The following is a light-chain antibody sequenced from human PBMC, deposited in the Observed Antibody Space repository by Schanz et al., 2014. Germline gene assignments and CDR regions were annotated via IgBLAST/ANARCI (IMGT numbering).Light chain of an antibody. V-gene: IGKV3-15*01. CDR3: HQYHDWPPHT. CDR1: QSVSSN. Sequence: EIVMTQSPATLSVSPGERATLSCRASQSVSSNLAWYQQKPGQAPRLLIYDASTRATGIPAKFSGSGSGTEFTFTISSLQSEDFAVYFCHQYHDWPPHTFGQGTRLAIK. J-gene: IGKJ2*01. CDR2: DAS.